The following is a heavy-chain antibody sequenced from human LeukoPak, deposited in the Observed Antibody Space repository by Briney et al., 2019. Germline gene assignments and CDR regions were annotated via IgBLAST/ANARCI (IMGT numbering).Heavy chain of an antibody. J-gene: IGHJ4*02. CDR2: ISSSSTYI. V-gene: IGHV3-21*04. Sequence: PGGSLRLSCAASGFTFSSYNMNWVRQAPGKGLEWVSSISSSSTYIYYADSMKGRFTISRDNAKNSLYLQMNNLRAEDTAVYYCARELSRTGAFDYWGQGTLVTVSS. D-gene: IGHD3-10*01. CDR1: GFTFSSYN. CDR3: ARELSRTGAFDY.